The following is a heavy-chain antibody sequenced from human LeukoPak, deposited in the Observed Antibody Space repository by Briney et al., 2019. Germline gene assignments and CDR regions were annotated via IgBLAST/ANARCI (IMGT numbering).Heavy chain of an antibody. CDR1: GFTFSSYG. CDR2: IWYDGSNK. J-gene: IGHJ6*02. V-gene: IGHV3-33*01. D-gene: IGHD2-21*02. CDR3: ARPSLAYCGGDCYSWYYYGMDV. Sequence: GRSLRLSCAASGFTFSSYGMHWVRQAPGKGLEWVAVIWYDGSNKYYADSVKGRFTISRDNSKNTLYLQMSSLRAEDTAVYYCARPSLAYCGGDCYSWYYYGMDVWGQGTTVTVSS.